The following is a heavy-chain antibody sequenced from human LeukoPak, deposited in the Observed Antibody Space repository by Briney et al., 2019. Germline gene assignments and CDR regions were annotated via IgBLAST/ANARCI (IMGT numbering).Heavy chain of an antibody. CDR1: GFTFSSYG. CDR3: AKDRGYSHGFEY. V-gene: IGHV3-30*18. J-gene: IGHJ4*02. CDR2: ISYDGRNK. D-gene: IGHD5-12*01. Sequence: PGGSLRLSCAASGFTFSSYGMHWVRQAPGKGLEWVAAISYDGRNKECVDSVKGRFTISRDNSKNTLYLQMNSLRAEDTAVYYCAKDRGYSHGFEYWGQGTLVTVSS.